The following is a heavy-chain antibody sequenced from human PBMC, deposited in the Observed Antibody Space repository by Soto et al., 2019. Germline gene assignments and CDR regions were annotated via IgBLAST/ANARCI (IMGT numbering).Heavy chain of an antibody. CDR2: IYYSGST. J-gene: IGHJ6*02. CDR1: GGSVSSGSYY. CDR3: ASVPRITIFGVVPGRYYYYGMDV. Sequence: SETLSLTCTVSGGSVSSGSYYWSWIRQPPGKGLEWIGYIYYSGSTNSNPSLKSRVTISVDTSKNQFSLKLSSVTAADTAVYYCASVPRITIFGVVPGRYYYYGMDVWGQGTTVTVSS. D-gene: IGHD3-3*01. V-gene: IGHV4-61*01.